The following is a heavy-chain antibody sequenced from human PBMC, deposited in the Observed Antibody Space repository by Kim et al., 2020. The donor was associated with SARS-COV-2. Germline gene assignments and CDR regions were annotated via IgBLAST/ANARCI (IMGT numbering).Heavy chain of an antibody. D-gene: IGHD3-10*01. V-gene: IGHV3-9*01. CDR2: ISRNSGTI. CDR3: AKDGDYYGKGSWLLHGMGV. CDR1: GFTFGDYG. J-gene: IGHJ6*02. Sequence: GGSLRLSCAASGFTFGDYGMYWVRQTPGKGLEWVSGISRNSGTIDYADSVKGRFTISRDNAKNSVYLQMHSLRVEDTALYYCAKDGDYYGKGSWLLHGMGVWGQGTTVTVSS.